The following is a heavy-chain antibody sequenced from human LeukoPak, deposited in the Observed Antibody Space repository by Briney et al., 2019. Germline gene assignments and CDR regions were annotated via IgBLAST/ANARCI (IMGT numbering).Heavy chain of an antibody. CDR3: AKARSRTFDY. D-gene: IGHD6-6*01. Sequence: GGSLRLSCAASGFTFSSYSMTWVRQAPGKGLEWVSGISWNSGSIGYADSVKGRFTISRDNAKNSLYLQMNSLRAEDTALYYCAKARSRTFDYWGQGTLVTVSS. CDR2: ISWNSGSI. CDR1: GFTFSSYS. J-gene: IGHJ4*02. V-gene: IGHV3-9*01.